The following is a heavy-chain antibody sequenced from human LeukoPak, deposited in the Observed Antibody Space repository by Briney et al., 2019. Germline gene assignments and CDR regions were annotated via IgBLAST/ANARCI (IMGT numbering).Heavy chain of an antibody. J-gene: IGHJ2*01. D-gene: IGHD1-1*01. V-gene: IGHV4-59*01. Sequence: SETLSLTCTVSGGSISSYYWSWIRQPPGKGLEWIGYIYYSGSTNYNPSLKSRVTISVDTSKNQFSLKLSSVTAADTAVYYCASGRGRYNYWYLDIWGRGTLVTVSS. CDR3: ASGRGRYNYWYLDI. CDR2: IYYSGST. CDR1: GGSISSYY.